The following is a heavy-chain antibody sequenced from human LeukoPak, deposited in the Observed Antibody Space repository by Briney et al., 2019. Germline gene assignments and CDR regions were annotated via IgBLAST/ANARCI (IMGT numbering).Heavy chain of an antibody. J-gene: IGHJ6*02. CDR3: ARDDSSGYYYIV. CDR2: INPNSGGT. D-gene: IGHD3-22*01. V-gene: IGHV1-2*02. CDR1: GYTFTGYY. Sequence: ASVKVSCKASGYTFTGYYMHWVRQAPGQGLEWMGWINPNSGGTNYAQKFQGRVTMTRDTSISTAYMELSRLRSDDTAVYYCARDDSSGYYYIVWGQGTTVTVSS.